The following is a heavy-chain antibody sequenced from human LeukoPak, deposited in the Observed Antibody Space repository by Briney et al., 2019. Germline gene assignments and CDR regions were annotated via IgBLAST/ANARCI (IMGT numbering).Heavy chain of an antibody. V-gene: IGHV4-59*04. CDR2: IYYSGST. Sequence: SETLSLTCTVSGGSISSYYWSWIRQPPGKGLEWIGYIYYSGSTYYNPSLKSRVTISVDTSKNQFSLKLSSVTAADTAVYYCAQMATGAFDYWGQGTLVTVSS. CDR3: AQMATGAFDY. J-gene: IGHJ4*02. D-gene: IGHD5-24*01. CDR1: GGSISSYY.